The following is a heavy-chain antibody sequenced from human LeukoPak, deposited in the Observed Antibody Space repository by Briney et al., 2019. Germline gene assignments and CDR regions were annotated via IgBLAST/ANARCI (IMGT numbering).Heavy chain of an antibody. V-gene: IGHV3-30*02. D-gene: IGHD1-14*01. CDR2: IRYDGSNK. Sequence: GGSLRLSCAASGFTFSSYGMHWVRQAPGKGLERVAFIRYDGSNKYYADSVKGRFTISRDNSKNTLYLQMNSLRAEDTAVYYCAKRGGGTKLNYYYYYMDVWGKGTTVTVSS. CDR1: GFTFSSYG. J-gene: IGHJ6*03. CDR3: AKRGGGTKLNYYYYYMDV.